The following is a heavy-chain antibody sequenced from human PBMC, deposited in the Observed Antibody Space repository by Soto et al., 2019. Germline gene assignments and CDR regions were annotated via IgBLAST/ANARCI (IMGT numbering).Heavy chain of an antibody. CDR2: ISYDGSNK. Sequence: QVQLVESGGGVVQPGRSLRLSCAASGFTFSSYAMHWVRQAPGKGLEWVAVISYDGSNKYYADSVKGRFTISRDNSKNTLYLQMNSLRAEDTAVYYCARDPPGTIFGVVISSRYYYYGMDVWGQGTTVTVSS. D-gene: IGHD3-3*01. V-gene: IGHV3-30-3*01. J-gene: IGHJ6*02. CDR3: ARDPPGTIFGVVISSRYYYYGMDV. CDR1: GFTFSSYA.